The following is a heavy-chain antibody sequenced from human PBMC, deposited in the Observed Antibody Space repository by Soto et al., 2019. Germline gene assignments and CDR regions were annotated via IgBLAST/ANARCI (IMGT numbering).Heavy chain of an antibody. Sequence: GESLKISCRGSGYSFTSYWIGWGRQMPGKGLEWMGIIYPGDSDTRYSPSFQGQVTISADKSISTAYLQWSSLKASDTAMYYCARQGCSGGSCYSNCYGMDVWGQGTTVTVSS. CDR2: IYPGDSDT. J-gene: IGHJ6*02. CDR1: GYSFTSYW. V-gene: IGHV5-51*01. D-gene: IGHD2-15*01. CDR3: ARQGCSGGSCYSNCYGMDV.